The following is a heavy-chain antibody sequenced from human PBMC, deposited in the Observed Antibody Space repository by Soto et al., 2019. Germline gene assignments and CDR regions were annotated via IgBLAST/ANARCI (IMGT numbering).Heavy chain of an antibody. Sequence: PVQVSCKVSGGTFTTYTIIWARQAPAQGLEWMGGIMPTFTTPHYAQKFQDRVTITADKSTNTVYMELGGLRSEDTAVYYCAREPATAKPEGVDFWGQGTLVTVSS. CDR1: GGTFTTYT. J-gene: IGHJ4*02. D-gene: IGHD1-1*01. V-gene: IGHV1-69*06. CDR2: IMPTFTTP. CDR3: AREPATAKPEGVDF.